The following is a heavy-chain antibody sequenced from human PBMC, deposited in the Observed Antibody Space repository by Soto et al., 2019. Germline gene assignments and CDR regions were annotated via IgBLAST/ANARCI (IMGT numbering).Heavy chain of an antibody. J-gene: IGHJ4*02. V-gene: IGHV3-72*01. CDR1: GFTLGDHF. D-gene: IGHD3-16*01. Sequence: PGGSLRLSCAASGFTLGDHFVDWVRQAPGKGLEWVGRTRDKARSYTTEYAASVKGRFTISRDDSKNSLYLQMNSLKTEDTAVYYCASSTIATGGVWTYWGQGTVVTVSS. CDR3: ASSTIATGGVWTY. CDR2: TRDKARSYTT.